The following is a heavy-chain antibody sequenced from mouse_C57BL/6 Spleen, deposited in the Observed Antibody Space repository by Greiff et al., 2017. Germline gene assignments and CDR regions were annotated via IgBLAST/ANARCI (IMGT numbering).Heavy chain of an antibody. Sequence: QVQLQQSGAELVKPGASVKLSCKASGYTFTTYPIEWMKQNPGKSLEWIGNFHPYNDDTKYNEKFKGKATLTVEKSSSTVYLELSRITSDDAAVFYCARRGYYGSSEYFDVWGTGTTVTVSS. V-gene: IGHV1-47*01. CDR2: FHPYNDDT. CDR1: GYTFTTYP. J-gene: IGHJ1*03. D-gene: IGHD1-1*01. CDR3: ARRGYYGSSEYFDV.